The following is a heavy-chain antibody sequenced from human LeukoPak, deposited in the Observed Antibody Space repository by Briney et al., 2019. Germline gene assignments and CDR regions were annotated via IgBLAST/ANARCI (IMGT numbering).Heavy chain of an antibody. D-gene: IGHD3-3*01. CDR2: INPSGGST. J-gene: IGHJ4*02. V-gene: IGHV1-46*01. Sequence: ASVTVSCTASGYTFTSYYMHWVRQAPGQGLEWMGIINPSGGSTSYAQKFQGRVTMTRDTSTSTVYMELSSLRSEGTAVYYCAREPKYYDFWSGHDYWGQGTLVTVSS. CDR1: GYTFTSYY. CDR3: AREPKYYDFWSGHDY.